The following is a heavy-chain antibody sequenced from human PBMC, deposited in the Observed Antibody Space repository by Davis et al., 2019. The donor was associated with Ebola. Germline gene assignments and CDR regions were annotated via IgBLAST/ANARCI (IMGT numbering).Heavy chain of an antibody. CDR3: AKDQGAVAGTGWFDP. CDR2: IYSGGTS. CDR1: GFTFSSYA. J-gene: IGHJ5*02. Sequence: PGGSLRLSCAASGFTFSSYAMSWVRQAPGKGLEWVSVIYSGGTSNYADSVKGRFTISRDNSKNTLYLQMKNLRAEDTAVYYCAKDQGAVAGTGWFDPWGQGTLVTVSS. D-gene: IGHD6-19*01. V-gene: IGHV3-23*01.